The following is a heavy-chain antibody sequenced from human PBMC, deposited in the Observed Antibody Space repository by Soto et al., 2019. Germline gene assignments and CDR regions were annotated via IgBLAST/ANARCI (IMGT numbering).Heavy chain of an antibody. CDR3: VRILYV. V-gene: IGHV4-39*01. J-gene: IGHJ4*02. D-gene: IGHD2-8*01. Sequence: SETLSLTCTVSGDSIASSDYYWGWIRQPPGKGLAWIGSVSYSGASYYSPSLKSRITISVDTSKNQFSLKLSSVTAADTAVYYCVRILYVWGQGTLVTVSS. CDR1: GDSIASSDYY. CDR2: VSYSGAS.